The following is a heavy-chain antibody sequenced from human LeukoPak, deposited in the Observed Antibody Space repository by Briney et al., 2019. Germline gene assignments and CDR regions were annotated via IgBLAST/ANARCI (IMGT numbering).Heavy chain of an antibody. V-gene: IGHV3-23*01. D-gene: IGHD1-26*01. CDR3: AKADSGSYWGSFHY. CDR2: ISGSGDNT. J-gene: IGHJ4*02. CDR1: GFTFNSYV. Sequence: GGSLRLSCAASGFTFNSYVMSWLRQAPGKGLQWVSAISGSGDNTHYADSVRGRFTISRDNSKNTFYLQMNSLRAEDTAVYYCAKADSGSYWGSFHYWGQGALVTVSS.